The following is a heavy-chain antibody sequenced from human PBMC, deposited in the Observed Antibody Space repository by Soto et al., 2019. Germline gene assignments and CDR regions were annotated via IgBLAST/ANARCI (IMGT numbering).Heavy chain of an antibody. V-gene: IGHV4-39*01. CDR2: IYYSGST. CDR1: GGSISSSSYY. Sequence: SETLSLTCTVSGGSISSSSYYWGWIRQPPGKGLEWIGSIYYSGSTYYNPSLKSRVTISVDTSKNQFSLKLSSVTAADTAVYYCARFGSITMVRWGGSIDYWGQGTLVTVSS. D-gene: IGHD3-10*01. J-gene: IGHJ4*02. CDR3: ARFGSITMVRWGGSIDY.